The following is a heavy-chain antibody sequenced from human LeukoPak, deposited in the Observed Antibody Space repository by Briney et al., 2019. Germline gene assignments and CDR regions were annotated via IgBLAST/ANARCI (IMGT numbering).Heavy chain of an antibody. Sequence: PGGSLRLSCAASGFSVSSNYMSWVRKAPGKGLEWVSVIYSGGSTYYADSVKGRFTISRDNSKNTLYLQMGSLRAEDMAVYYCARGVLFGGFFDYWGQGTLVTVSS. CDR2: IYSGGST. V-gene: IGHV3-53*05. D-gene: IGHD3-3*01. J-gene: IGHJ4*02. CDR1: GFSVSSNY. CDR3: ARGVLFGGFFDY.